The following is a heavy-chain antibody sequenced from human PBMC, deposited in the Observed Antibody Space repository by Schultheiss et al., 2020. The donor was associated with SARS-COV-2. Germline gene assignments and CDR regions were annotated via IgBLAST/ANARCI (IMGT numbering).Heavy chain of an antibody. CDR3: ARESKPNWFDP. D-gene: IGHD4-11*01. J-gene: IGHJ5*02. Sequence: SQTLSLTCTVSRGSISSYYWSWIRQPPGKGLEWIGYIYYSGSTNYNPSLKSRVTISVDTSKNQFSLKLSSVTAADTAVYYCARESKPNWFDPWGQGTLVTVSS. V-gene: IGHV4-59*12. CDR1: RGSISSYY. CDR2: IYYSGST.